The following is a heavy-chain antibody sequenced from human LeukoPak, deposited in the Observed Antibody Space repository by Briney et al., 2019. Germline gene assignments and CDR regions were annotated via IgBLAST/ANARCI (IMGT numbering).Heavy chain of an antibody. Sequence: KSSETLSLTCTVSGVSISSYYWSWIRQPPGKGLEWIGYIYYSGSTNYNPSLKSRVTISLDTSKDQFSLKLSSVTAADTAVYYCARGDTYYDFWSGYYDDAFDIWGQGTMVTVSS. D-gene: IGHD3-3*01. J-gene: IGHJ3*02. CDR1: GVSISSYY. V-gene: IGHV4-59*12. CDR2: IYYSGST. CDR3: ARGDTYYDFWSGYYDDAFDI.